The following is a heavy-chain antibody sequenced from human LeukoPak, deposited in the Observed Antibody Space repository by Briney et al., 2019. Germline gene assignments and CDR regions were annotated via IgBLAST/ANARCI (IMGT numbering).Heavy chain of an antibody. Sequence: ASVKVSCKASGYTFTSHFMHWVRQAPGQGLEWMGIINPRGGSTSYTQKFQGRVTMTRDTSTSTVYMELSSLRSEDTAVYYCARFGSGWWYNDYWGQGTLVTVSS. CDR2: INPRGGST. CDR3: ARFGSGWWYNDY. J-gene: IGHJ4*02. V-gene: IGHV1-46*01. CDR1: GYTFTSHF. D-gene: IGHD6-19*01.